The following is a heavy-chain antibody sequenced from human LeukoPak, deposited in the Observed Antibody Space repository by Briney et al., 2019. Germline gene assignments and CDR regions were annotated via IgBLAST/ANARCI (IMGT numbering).Heavy chain of an antibody. V-gene: IGHV4-59*12. Sequence: SETLSLTCTVSGDSFNSYYWNWIRQPPGKGLEWIGYVYYSGSTNYNPSLKSRVTMSIDTSKKQFSLKLTSVTAADTAVYFCARDFKPYNWNFWFDPWGQGTLVTVSS. CDR3: ARDFKPYNWNFWFDP. CDR2: VYYSGST. CDR1: GDSFNSYY. J-gene: IGHJ5*02. D-gene: IGHD1-7*01.